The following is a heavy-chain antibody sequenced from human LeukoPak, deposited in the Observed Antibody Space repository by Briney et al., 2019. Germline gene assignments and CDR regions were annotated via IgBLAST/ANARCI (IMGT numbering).Heavy chain of an antibody. CDR1: GGSISSSNW. J-gene: IGHJ4*02. V-gene: IGHV4-4*02. Sequence: SETLSLTCAVSGGSISSSNWWSWVRQPPGKGLEWIGEIYHSGSTNYNPSLKSRVTISVDKSKNQFSLKLSSVTAADTAVYYCARVYYYGSGSYFVDDYWGQGTLVTVSS. CDR3: ARVYYYGSGSYFVDDY. CDR2: IYHSGST. D-gene: IGHD3-10*01.